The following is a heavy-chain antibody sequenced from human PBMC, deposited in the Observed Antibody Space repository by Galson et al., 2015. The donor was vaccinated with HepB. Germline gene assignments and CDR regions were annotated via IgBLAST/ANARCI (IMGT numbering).Heavy chain of an antibody. CDR2: IWNDGSNK. Sequence: SLRLSCAGSGFIFSNYAMHWVRQAPGKGLEWVAVIWNDGSNKFYGDSVKGRFTISRDNSKNTVFLEMNTLRAENTSVYYCARAGREELDYDDSSGFMFHGMDVWGQGTTVSVSS. J-gene: IGHJ6*02. CDR3: ARAGREELDYDDSSGFMFHGMDV. D-gene: IGHD3-22*01. V-gene: IGHV3-33*01. CDR1: GFIFSNYA.